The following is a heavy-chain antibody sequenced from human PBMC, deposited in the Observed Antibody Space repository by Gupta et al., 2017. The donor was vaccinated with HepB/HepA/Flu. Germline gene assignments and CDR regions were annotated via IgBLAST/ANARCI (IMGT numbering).Heavy chain of an antibody. CDR1: EYTFTDYY. V-gene: IGHV1-69-2*01. CDR2: IDPKDGKT. Sequence: DVRLVQSGAEVKKPGATVKVSCKVFEYTFTDYYIHWLKQTPGKGLEWMGLIDPKDGKTLYADKFRDRLTISADTSTNTAYMELTSLGSEDTALYHCATGDHDYVPAFWGQGTLVSVSS. CDR3: ATGDHDYVPAF. J-gene: IGHJ4*02. D-gene: IGHD4-17*01.